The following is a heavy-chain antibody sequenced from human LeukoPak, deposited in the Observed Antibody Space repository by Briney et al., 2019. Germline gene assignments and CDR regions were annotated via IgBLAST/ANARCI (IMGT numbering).Heavy chain of an antibody. Sequence: PSETLSLTCTVSGGSISSGGYYWSWIRQHPGKGLEWIGYIYYSGSTYYNPSLKSRVTISVDTSKNQFSLKLSSVTAADTAVYYCARVRKFAPPDPWGQGTLVTVSS. V-gene: IGHV4-31*03. CDR1: GGSISSGGYY. J-gene: IGHJ5*02. CDR2: IYYSGST. CDR3: ARVRKFAPPDP.